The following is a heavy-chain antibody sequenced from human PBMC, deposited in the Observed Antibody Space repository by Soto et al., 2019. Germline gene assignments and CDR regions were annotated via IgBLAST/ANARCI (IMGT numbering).Heavy chain of an antibody. CDR1: GYTFTSYG. J-gene: IGHJ5*02. D-gene: IGHD6-13*01. V-gene: IGHV1-18*01. CDR3: ARVSGLIAAAGEIDP. Sequence: APVEVSCKASGYTFTSYGISWVRQAPGQGLEWMGWISAYNGNTNYAQKLQGRVTMTTDTSTSTAYMELRSLRSDDTAVYYCARVSGLIAAAGEIDPWGQGTLVTVSS. CDR2: ISAYNGNT.